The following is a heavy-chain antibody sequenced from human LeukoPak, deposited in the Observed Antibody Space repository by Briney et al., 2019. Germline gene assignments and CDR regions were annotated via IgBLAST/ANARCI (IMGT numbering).Heavy chain of an antibody. Sequence: SETLSLTCTVSGGSISSSSYYWGLIRQPPGKGLEWIGSIYYSGSTYYNPSLKSRVTISVDTSKNQFSLKLSSVTAADTAVYYCARAVEDVYLWGSYSYQSPGTYTDYWGQGTLVTVSS. CDR1: GGSISSSSYY. V-gene: IGHV4-39*07. CDR3: ARAVEDVYLWGSYSYQSPGTYTDY. CDR2: IYYSGST. J-gene: IGHJ4*02. D-gene: IGHD3-16*01.